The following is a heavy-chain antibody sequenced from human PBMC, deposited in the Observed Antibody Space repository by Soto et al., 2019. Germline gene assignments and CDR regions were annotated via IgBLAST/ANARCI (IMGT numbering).Heavy chain of an antibody. CDR2: TYYRSKWYN. CDR3: ARRGYYGDTETYYYYYYMDV. D-gene: IGHD4-17*01. CDR1: GDSVSSNSAA. Sequence: SQTLSLTCAISGDSVSSNSAAWNWIRQSPSRGLEWLGRTYYRSKWYNDYAVSVKSRITINPDTSKNQFSLKLSSVTAADTAVYYCARRGYYGDTETYYYYYYMDVWGKGTTVTVSS. V-gene: IGHV6-1*01. J-gene: IGHJ6*03.